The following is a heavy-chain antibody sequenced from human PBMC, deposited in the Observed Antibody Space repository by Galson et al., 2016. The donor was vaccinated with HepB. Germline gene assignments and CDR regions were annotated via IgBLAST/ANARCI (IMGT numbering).Heavy chain of an antibody. Sequence: SLRLSCAASGFRLSSYAMQWVRQAPGKGLEWVALISSDSNHIYYADSVKGRFTISRDNPKNTLFLQMGSLRTEDTAVYYCARDANLLIINDGFDIWGQGTMVTVSS. J-gene: IGHJ3*02. CDR3: ARDANLLIINDGFDI. CDR2: ISSDSNHI. CDR1: GFRLSSYA. D-gene: IGHD3-10*01. V-gene: IGHV3-30-3*01.